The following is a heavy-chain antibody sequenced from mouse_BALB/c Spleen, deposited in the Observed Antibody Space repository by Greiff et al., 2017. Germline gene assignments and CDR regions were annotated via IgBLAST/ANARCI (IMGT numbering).Heavy chain of an antibody. CDR2: ISSGGSYT. V-gene: IGHV5-9-4*01. D-gene: IGHD3-3*01. CDR3: ARLLARTLYAMDY. Sequence: EVQGVESGGGLVKPGGSLKLSCAASGFTFSSYAMSWVRQSPEKRLEWVAEISSGGSYTYYPDTVTGRFTISRDNAKNTLYLEMSSLRSEDTAMYYCARLLARTLYAMDYWGQGTSVTVSS. J-gene: IGHJ4*01. CDR1: GFTFSSYA.